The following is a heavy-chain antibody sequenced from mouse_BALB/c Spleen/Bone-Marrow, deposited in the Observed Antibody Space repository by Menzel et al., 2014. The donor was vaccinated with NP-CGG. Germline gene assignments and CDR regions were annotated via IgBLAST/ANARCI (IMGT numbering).Heavy chain of an antibody. Sequence: QVQLQQPGAELVKPGASVMLSCKASGYNFTSYWMNWVKQRPGQGLEWIGEIDPTDNYINYNQKVKDKGTLTVDKSSISAYMQLSSLTSEDSAVYYCARSRGLYDCWYFDVWGAGTTVTVSS. D-gene: IGHD2-4*01. J-gene: IGHJ1*01. CDR3: ARSRGLYDCWYFDV. CDR2: IDPTDNYI. V-gene: IGHV1-69*02. CDR1: GYNFTSYW.